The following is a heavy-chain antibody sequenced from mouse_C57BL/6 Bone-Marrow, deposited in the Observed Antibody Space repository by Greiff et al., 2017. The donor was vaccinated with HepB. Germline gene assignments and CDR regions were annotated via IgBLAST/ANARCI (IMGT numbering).Heavy chain of an antibody. CDR2: ISSGGDYI. D-gene: IGHD2-3*01. CDR1: GFTFSSYA. V-gene: IGHV5-9-1*02. CDR3: TRFYDGYLFFAY. Sequence: EVKLEESGEGLVKPGGSLKLSCAASGFTFSSYAMSWVRQTPEKRLEWVAYISSGGDYIYYADTVKGRFTISRDNARNTLYLQMSSLKSEDTAMYYCTRFYDGYLFFAYWGQGTLVTVSA. J-gene: IGHJ3*01.